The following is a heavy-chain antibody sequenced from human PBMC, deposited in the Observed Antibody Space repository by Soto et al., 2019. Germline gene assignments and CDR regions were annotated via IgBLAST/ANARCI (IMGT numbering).Heavy chain of an antibody. J-gene: IGHJ4*02. CDR3: TTDPPAGSRAIDY. CDR1: GFTFSNTW. CDR2: IKRQTEGGTT. D-gene: IGHD3-10*01. V-gene: IGHV3-15*07. Sequence: GGSLRLSCAASGFTFSNTWMNWVRQAPGKGLEWVGRIKRQTEGGTTDYPASVKGRFIISRDDSENTLYLQMNSLKTEDTAVYYCTTDPPAGSRAIDYWGQGTLVTVSS.